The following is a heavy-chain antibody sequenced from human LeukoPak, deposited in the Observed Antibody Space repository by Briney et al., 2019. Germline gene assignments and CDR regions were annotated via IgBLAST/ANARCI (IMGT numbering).Heavy chain of an antibody. D-gene: IGHD1/OR15-1a*01. J-gene: IGHJ4*02. CDR1: GFTFSRYW. V-gene: IGHV3-74*01. CDR2: INTDESDT. Sequence: GGSLRLSCAASGFTFSRYWMHWVRQVPGKGLVCVSRINTDESDTTSADSVKGRFTISRDNAKNTLFLQMNSLRAEDTAVYYCAREGTPGTYDYWGQGTLVTVS. CDR3: AREGTPGTYDY.